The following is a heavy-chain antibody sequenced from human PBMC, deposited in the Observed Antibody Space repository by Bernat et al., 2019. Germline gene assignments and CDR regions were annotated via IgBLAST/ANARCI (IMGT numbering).Heavy chain of an antibody. CDR1: GGSISSGGYY. D-gene: IGHD6-19*01. CDR3: ARRLGQWLANVDY. V-gene: IGHV4-31*03. Sequence: QVQLQESGPGLVKPSQTLSLTCTVSGGSISSGGYYWSWIRQHPGKGLAWIGYIYYSGSTYCNPSLKSRVTISVDTSKNQFSLKLSSVTAADTAVYYCARRLGQWLANVDYWGQGTLVTVSS. CDR2: IYYSGST. J-gene: IGHJ4*02.